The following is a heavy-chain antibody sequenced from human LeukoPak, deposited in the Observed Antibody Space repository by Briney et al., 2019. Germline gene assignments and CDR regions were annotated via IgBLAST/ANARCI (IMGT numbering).Heavy chain of an antibody. V-gene: IGHV3-23*01. CDR1: GFTFSSYA. CDR2: ISGSGGST. D-gene: IGHD1-26*01. Sequence: GGSLRLSCAASGFTFSSYAMSWVRQAPGKGLEWVSAISGSGGSTYYADSVKGRFTTSRDNSKNTLYLQMNSLRAEDTAVYYCAKVEVGATKRYYFDYWGQGTLATVSS. CDR3: AKVEVGATKRYYFDY. J-gene: IGHJ4*02.